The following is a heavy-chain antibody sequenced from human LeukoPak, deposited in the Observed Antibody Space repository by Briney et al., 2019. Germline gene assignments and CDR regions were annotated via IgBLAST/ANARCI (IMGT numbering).Heavy chain of an antibody. Sequence: GGSLRLSCAASGFTFSSYALSWVRQAPGKGLEWVSGISASGGRTFYADSVKGRFTISRDNANNSVFLQMSSLRPEDTAVYYCARRGGLSSGRGFDHWGQGTLVTVSS. CDR2: ISASGGRT. D-gene: IGHD3-16*01. CDR1: GFTFSSYA. CDR3: ARRGGLSSGRGFDH. J-gene: IGHJ4*02. V-gene: IGHV3-23*01.